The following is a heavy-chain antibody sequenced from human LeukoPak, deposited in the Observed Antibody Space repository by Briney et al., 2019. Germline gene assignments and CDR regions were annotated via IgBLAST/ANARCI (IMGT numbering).Heavy chain of an antibody. CDR3: AKDPGANYYPFYYYYGMDV. CDR2: ISYDGSNK. D-gene: IGHD3-22*01. Sequence: GRSLRLSCSASGFTFSSYGMHWVRQAPGKGLDWVAVISYDGSNKYYADSVKGRFTISRDNSKNTLYLQMNSLRAEDTAVYYCAKDPGANYYPFYYYYGMDVWGQGTTVTVPS. V-gene: IGHV3-30*18. J-gene: IGHJ6*02. CDR1: GFTFSSYG.